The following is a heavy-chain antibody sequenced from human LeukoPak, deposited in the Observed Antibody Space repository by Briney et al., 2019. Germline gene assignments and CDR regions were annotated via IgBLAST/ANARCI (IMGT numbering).Heavy chain of an antibody. J-gene: IGHJ5*02. V-gene: IGHV4-61*02. CDR3: ARHDGYDYVWGSYRTNWFDP. CDR1: GGSISSGSYY. D-gene: IGHD3-16*02. CDR2: IYTSGST. Sequence: SETLSLTCTVSGGSISSGSYYWSWIRQPAGKGLEWIGRIYTSGSTNYNPSLKSRVTISVDTSKNQFSLKLSSVTAADTAVYYCARHDGYDYVWGSYRTNWFDPWGQGALVTVSS.